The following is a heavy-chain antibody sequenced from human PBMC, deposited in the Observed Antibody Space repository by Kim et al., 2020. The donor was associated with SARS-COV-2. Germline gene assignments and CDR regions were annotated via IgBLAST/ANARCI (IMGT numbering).Heavy chain of an antibody. V-gene: IGHV1-8*01. CDR2: MNPYSGNT. CDR1: GYTFTDYD. Sequence: ASVKVSCKASGYTFTDYDINWVRQATGQGPEWMGWMNPYSGNTGYAQKFQGRVTMTRDTTVNTAYLDLSGLRSDDRAVYYCARGDRYCSSSSCYNYWGQGTLVTVSS. CDR3: ARGDRYCSSSSCYNY. D-gene: IGHD2-2*02. J-gene: IGHJ4*02.